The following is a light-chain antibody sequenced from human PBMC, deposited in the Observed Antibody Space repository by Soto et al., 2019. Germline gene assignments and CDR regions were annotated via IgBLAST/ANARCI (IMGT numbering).Light chain of an antibody. Sequence: QSVLTQPPSVSGAPGQRVTISCTGSSSNIGAGYDVHWYQQLPGTAPKLLIYKNNERPSEVPDRFSGSKSGTSASLAISGLRSEDEAEYHCAAWDDRLRDQVFGGGTKLTVL. J-gene: IGLJ3*02. V-gene: IGLV1-47*01. CDR3: AAWDDRLRDQV. CDR1: SSNIGAGYD. CDR2: KNN.